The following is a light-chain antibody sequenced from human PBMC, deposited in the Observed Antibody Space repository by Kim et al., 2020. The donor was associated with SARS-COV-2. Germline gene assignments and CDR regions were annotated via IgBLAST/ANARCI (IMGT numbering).Light chain of an antibody. CDR2: GNN. V-gene: IGLV1-40*01. J-gene: IGLJ2*01. Sequence: RVTISCTGSSSNIGAGYDVHWYQHLPGTAPKLLIYGNNNRPSGVPDRFSGSKSGTSASLAITGLQAEDEADYYCQSYDSSLSSVVFGGGTQLTVL. CDR3: QSYDSSLSSVV. CDR1: SSNIGAGYD.